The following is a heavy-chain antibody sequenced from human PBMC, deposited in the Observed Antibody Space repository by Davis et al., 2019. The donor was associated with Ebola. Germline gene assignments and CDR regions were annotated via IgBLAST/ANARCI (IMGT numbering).Heavy chain of an antibody. CDR2: IYYSGST. J-gene: IGHJ3*02. CDR1: GGSISSSSYY. V-gene: IGHV4-39*01. CDR3: ARVGLAGTTIDI. Sequence: MPSETLSLTCTVSGGSISSSSYYWGWIRQPPGKGLEWIGSIYYSGSTYYNPSLKSRVTISVDTSKNQPSLKLSSVTAADTAVYYCARVGLAGTTIDIWGQGTMVTVSS. D-gene: IGHD1-7*01.